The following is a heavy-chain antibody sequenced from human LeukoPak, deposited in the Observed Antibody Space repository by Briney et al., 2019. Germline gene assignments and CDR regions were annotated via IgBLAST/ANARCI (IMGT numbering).Heavy chain of an antibody. J-gene: IGHJ4*02. V-gene: IGHV4-4*07. D-gene: IGHD3-16*01. Sequence: SETLSLTCTVSGGSIRSDFWSWIRQPAGKGLEWIGRIYTSGSTNYNPSLKSRVSMSVDTSKNQCTLKLSSVTAADTAVYYCARVGDYALKDWGQGTLVTVSS. CDR2: IYTSGST. CDR3: ARVGDYALKD. CDR1: GGSIRSDF.